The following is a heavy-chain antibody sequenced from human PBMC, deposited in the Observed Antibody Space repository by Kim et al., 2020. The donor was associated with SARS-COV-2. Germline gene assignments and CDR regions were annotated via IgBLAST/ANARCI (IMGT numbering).Heavy chain of an antibody. CDR2: INPDDSHV. CDR1: GYTFSNFW. J-gene: IGHJ4*02. Sequence: GESLKISCRASGYTFSNFWIGWVRQMPGKGLEWMGVINPDDSHVAYGPSFEGQVTMSVDTSSNTAYLQWASLKASDTATYFCARRNDFWTLYPAFDFWGQGSLVTVSS. D-gene: IGHD3-3*01. V-gene: IGHV5-51*01. CDR3: ARRNDFWTLYPAFDF.